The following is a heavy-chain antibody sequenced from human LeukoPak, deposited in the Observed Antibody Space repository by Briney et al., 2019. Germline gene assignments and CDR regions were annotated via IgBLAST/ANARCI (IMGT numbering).Heavy chain of an antibody. CDR1: GGSFSGYY. CDR3: ARVGVVVPAAIMRGGWLDP. D-gene: IGHD2-2*02. Sequence: PSETLSLTCAVYGGSFSGYYWSWIRQPPGKGLEWIGEINHSGSTNYNPSLKSRVTISVDTSKNQFSLKLSSVTAADTAVYYCARVGVVVPAAIMRGGWLDPWGQGTLVTVSS. V-gene: IGHV4-34*01. CDR2: INHSGST. J-gene: IGHJ5*02.